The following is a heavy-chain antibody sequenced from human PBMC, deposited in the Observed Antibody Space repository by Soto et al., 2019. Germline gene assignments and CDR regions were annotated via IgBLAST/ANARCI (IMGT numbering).Heavy chain of an antibody. D-gene: IGHD6-19*01. V-gene: IGHV3-23*01. CDR3: AKERSSGWSFDY. CDR2: ISGSGDTT. CDR1: GFTFSTYG. Sequence: GGSLRLSCAASGFTFSTYGMHWVSQAPGKGLEWVSAISGSGDTTYYADSVKGRFTVSRDNSKNTLYLQMNSLRAEDTAVFYCAKERSSGWSFDYWGPGTLVTVSS. J-gene: IGHJ4*02.